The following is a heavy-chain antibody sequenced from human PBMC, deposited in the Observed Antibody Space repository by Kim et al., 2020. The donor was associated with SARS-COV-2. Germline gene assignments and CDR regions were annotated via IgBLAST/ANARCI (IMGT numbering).Heavy chain of an antibody. CDR3: AKNPPGGYYQD. V-gene: IGHV3-23*01. J-gene: IGHJ4*02. CDR2: T. Sequence: TYYTDSVGGRFTISRDSSKNALYLQMNNLRVEDTAVYYCAKNPPGGYYQDWGQGTLVTVSS. D-gene: IGHD3-22*01.